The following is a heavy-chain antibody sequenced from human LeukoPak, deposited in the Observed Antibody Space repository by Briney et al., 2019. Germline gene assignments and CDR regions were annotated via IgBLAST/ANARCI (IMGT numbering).Heavy chain of an antibody. Sequence: GESLRLSCAAPGLITDDYAIHWVRQAPGKGLEWVSLISGDGGSTFYADSVRGRFTISRDNSKNSLSLQMSSLRSEDTALYFCARESERSGWYDYWGQGTLVTVSS. D-gene: IGHD6-13*01. V-gene: IGHV3-43*02. J-gene: IGHJ4*02. CDR3: ARESERSGWYDY. CDR1: GLITDDYA. CDR2: ISGDGGST.